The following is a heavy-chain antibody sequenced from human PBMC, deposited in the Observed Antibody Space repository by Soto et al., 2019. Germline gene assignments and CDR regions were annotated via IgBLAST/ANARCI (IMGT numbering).Heavy chain of an antibody. CDR2: TYYRSQWYN. Sequence: PSQTLSLTCAISGDSVSSNSAAWNWIRQSPSRGLEWLGRTYYRSQWYNDYAVSVKGRITISPDTSKNQFSLQLNSVTPEDTAVYYCAREMYSSSWYFNWFDPWGQGTLVTVSS. CDR1: GDSVSSNSAA. D-gene: IGHD6-13*01. J-gene: IGHJ5*02. CDR3: AREMYSSSWYFNWFDP. V-gene: IGHV6-1*01.